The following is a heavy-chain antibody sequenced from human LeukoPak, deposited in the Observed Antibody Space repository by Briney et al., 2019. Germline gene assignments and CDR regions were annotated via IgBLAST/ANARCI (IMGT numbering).Heavy chain of an antibody. D-gene: IGHD6-13*01. CDR3: GAITATGNWFDP. J-gene: IGHJ5*02. CDR2: IYYSGST. Sequence: WVRQAPGKGLEWIGSIYYSGSTYYDPSLKSRVTISVETAKNQFSLMRRSVTAADTTLFYCGAITATGNWFDPWGQGTLVTVSS. V-gene: IGHV4-39*01.